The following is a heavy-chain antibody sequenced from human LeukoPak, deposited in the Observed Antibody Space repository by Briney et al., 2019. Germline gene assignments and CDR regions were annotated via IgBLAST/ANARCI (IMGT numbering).Heavy chain of an antibody. Sequence: PGGSLRLSCAASGFTFINYGMHWVRQAPGKGLEWVAVIWYDGNNKDYADSVKGRFTISRDNSKNTLYLQMNSLRAEDTAVYYCSNFEYWGQGTLATVSS. V-gene: IGHV3-33*06. CDR3: SNFEY. J-gene: IGHJ4*02. CDR2: IWYDGNNK. CDR1: GFTFINYG.